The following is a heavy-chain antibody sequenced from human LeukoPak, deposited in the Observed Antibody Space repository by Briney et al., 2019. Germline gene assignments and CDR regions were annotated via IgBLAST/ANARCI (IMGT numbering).Heavy chain of an antibody. J-gene: IGHJ4*02. CDR3: AAADYPYYFDY. V-gene: IGHV4-59*08. Sequence: SETLSLTCTVSGGSISSYYWSWIRQPPGKGLEWIGYIYYSGSTNYNPSLKSRVTISVDTSKNQFSLKLSSVTAVDTAVCYCAAADYPYYFDYWGQGTLVTVSS. CDR1: GGSISSYY. D-gene: IGHD4-11*01. CDR2: IYYSGST.